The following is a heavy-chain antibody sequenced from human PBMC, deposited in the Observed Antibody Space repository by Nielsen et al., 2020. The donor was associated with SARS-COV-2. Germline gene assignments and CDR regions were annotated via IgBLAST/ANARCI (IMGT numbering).Heavy chain of an antibody. CDR1: GFTFDDYA. CDR3: ASLAGGGSSWSVYYYGMDV. D-gene: IGHD6-13*01. J-gene: IGHJ6*02. V-gene: IGHV3-9*01. Sequence: SLKISCAASGFTFDDYAMHWVRQAPGKGLEWVSGISWNSGSIGYADSVKGRFTISRDNAKNSLYLQMNSLRAEDTALYYCASLAGGGSSWSVYYYGMDVWGQGTTVTVSS. CDR2: ISWNSGSI.